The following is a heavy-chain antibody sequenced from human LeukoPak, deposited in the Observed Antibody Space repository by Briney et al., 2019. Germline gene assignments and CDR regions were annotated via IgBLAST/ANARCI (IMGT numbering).Heavy chain of an antibody. CDR3: ARRLRFLEWLLSPSIDV. V-gene: IGHV3-30-3*01. CDR2: ISYDGSNK. CDR1: GFTFSSYA. J-gene: IGHJ6*02. Sequence: PGGSLRLSCAASGFTFSSYAMHWVRQAPGKGLEWVAVISYDGSNKYYADSVKGRFTISRDNSKNTLYLQMNSLRAEDTAVYYCARRLRFLEWLLSPSIDVWGQGTTVTVSS. D-gene: IGHD3-3*01.